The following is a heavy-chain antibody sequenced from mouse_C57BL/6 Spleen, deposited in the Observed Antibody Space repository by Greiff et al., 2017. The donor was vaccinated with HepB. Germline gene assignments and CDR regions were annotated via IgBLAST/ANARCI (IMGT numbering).Heavy chain of an antibody. V-gene: IGHV1-26*01. CDR3: ARHLYDYDEDNYAMGD. CDR1: GYTFTDYY. D-gene: IGHD2-4*01. J-gene: IGHJ4*01. Sequence: EAQLQQSGPELVKPGASVKISCKASGYTFTDYYMNWVKQSHGKSLEWIGDINPNNGGTSYNQKFKGKATLTVDKSSSTAYMELRSLTSEDSAVYYCARHLYDYDEDNYAMGDWGQGTSVTVAS. CDR2: INPNNGGT.